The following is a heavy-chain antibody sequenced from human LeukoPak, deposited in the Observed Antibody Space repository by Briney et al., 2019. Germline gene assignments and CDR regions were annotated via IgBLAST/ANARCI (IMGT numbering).Heavy chain of an antibody. D-gene: IGHD5-24*01. CDR3: ARDKDGYNLGFDY. V-gene: IGHV3-48*03. CDR1: GFTFSSYE. J-gene: IGHJ4*02. Sequence: GGSLRLSCAASGFTFSSYEMNWVRQAPGKGLEWVSYISSSGSTIYYADSVKGRFTISRDNAKNTLYLQMNSLRAEDTAVYYCARDKDGYNLGFDYWGQGTLVTVSS. CDR2: ISSSGSTI.